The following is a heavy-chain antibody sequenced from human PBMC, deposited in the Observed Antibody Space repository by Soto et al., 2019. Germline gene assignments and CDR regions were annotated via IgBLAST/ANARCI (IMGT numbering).Heavy chain of an antibody. D-gene: IGHD3-22*01. Sequence: PGGSLRLSCAASGFIFTSYGMHWVRQAPGKWLEWVAVVSFDGSNKYYADSVKGRFTISRDNSKNTLYLQMNSLRPEDTAVYYCAKAAGPSAGYYVLQHWGQGXLVTVYS. CDR3: AKAAGPSAGYYVLQH. V-gene: IGHV3-30*18. CDR2: VSFDGSNK. J-gene: IGHJ1*01. CDR1: GFIFTSYG.